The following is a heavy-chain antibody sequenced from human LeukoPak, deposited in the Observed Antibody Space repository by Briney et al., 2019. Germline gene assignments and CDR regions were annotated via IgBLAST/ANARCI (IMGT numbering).Heavy chain of an antibody. CDR1: GYIFSSYW. V-gene: IGHV5-51*01. CDR3: ARRGRGDAFDI. D-gene: IGHD3-10*01. Sequence: GESLKISCKAFGYIFSSYWIAWVRQTPGKGLEWMGIIYPGDSDTRYSPSFQGQVTISADKSISTAYLQWSSLKASDTAMYYCARRGRGDAFDIWGQGTMVTVSS. CDR2: IYPGDSDT. J-gene: IGHJ3*02.